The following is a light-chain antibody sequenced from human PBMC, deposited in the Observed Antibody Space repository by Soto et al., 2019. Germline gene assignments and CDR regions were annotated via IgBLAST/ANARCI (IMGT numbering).Light chain of an antibody. V-gene: IGKV1-27*01. CDR1: QGITNY. Sequence: DIQMTQSPSSLSASVGDRVTITCRASQGITNYLAWYQQKPGKVPRLLIYAASTLQSGVPSRFSGSGSGTDFTLTISSLQPEDVATYYCRKYDRVPGTFGQGTKVEIK. J-gene: IGKJ1*01. CDR2: AAS. CDR3: RKYDRVPGT.